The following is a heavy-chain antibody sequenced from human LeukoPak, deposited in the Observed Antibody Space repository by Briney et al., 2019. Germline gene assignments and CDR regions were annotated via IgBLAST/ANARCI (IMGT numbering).Heavy chain of an antibody. CDR1: GFTFSSYG. CDR3: ASQVLRYFDWFVGYYYYGMDV. CDR2: ISYDGSNK. D-gene: IGHD3-9*01. V-gene: IGHV3-30*03. J-gene: IGHJ6*02. Sequence: GGSLRLSCAASGFTFSSYGMHWVRQAPGKGLEWVAAISYDGSNKYYADSVKGRFTISRDNSKNTLYLQMNSLGAEDTAVYYCASQVLRYFDWFVGYYYYGMDVWGQGTTVTVSS.